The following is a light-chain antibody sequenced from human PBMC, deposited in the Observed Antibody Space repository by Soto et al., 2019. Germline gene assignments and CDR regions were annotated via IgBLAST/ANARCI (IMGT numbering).Light chain of an antibody. CDR1: QGISNY. V-gene: IGKV1-9*01. CDR2: AAS. Sequence: DIQMTQSPSSLSASVGDRVTITCRASQGISNYLAWYQQKPGKDPKLLISAASTLQSGVPSSFSGSRSGTEFTLTISSLQPEDFATYYCQQLNSYLALTFGGGTKVDIK. CDR3: QQLNSYLALT. J-gene: IGKJ4*01.